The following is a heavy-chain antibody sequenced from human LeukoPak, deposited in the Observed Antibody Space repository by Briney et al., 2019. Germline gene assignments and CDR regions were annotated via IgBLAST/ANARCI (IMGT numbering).Heavy chain of an antibody. J-gene: IGHJ3*02. CDR3: ARDPYYYDRISAFDI. D-gene: IGHD3-22*01. CDR2: IYYSGST. V-gene: IGHV4-39*07. CDR1: GGSISSSSYY. Sequence: SETLSLTCTVSGGSISSSSYYWGWIRQPPGKGLEWIGSIYYSGSTYYNPSLKSRVTISVDTSKNQFSLKLSSVTAADTAVYYCARDPYYYDRISAFDIWGQGTMVTVSS.